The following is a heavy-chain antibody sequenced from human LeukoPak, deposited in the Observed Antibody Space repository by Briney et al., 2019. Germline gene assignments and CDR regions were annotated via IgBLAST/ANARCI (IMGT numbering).Heavy chain of an antibody. CDR3: ARSGEMATIGPFFDY. CDR1: GGTFSSYA. J-gene: IGHJ4*02. V-gene: IGHV1-69*05. CDR2: IIPIFGTA. Sequence: ASVTVSCKASGGTFSSYAISWVRQAPGQGLEWMGGIIPIFGTANYAQKFQGRVTITTDESTSTAYMELSSLRSEDTAVYYCARSGEMATIGPFFDYWGQGTLVTVSS. D-gene: IGHD5-24*01.